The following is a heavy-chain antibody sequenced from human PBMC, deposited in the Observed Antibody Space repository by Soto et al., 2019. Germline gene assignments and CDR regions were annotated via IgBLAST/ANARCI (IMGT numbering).Heavy chain of an antibody. CDR3: SRDRGSVNTNYGMGV. Sequence: ASLKVSCKASGYTFTSYAMHWVRQAPGQRLEWMGWINAGNGNTKYSQKLQGRVTMTTDTSTSTAYMELMSLRSDDPAVYYCSRDRGSVNTNYGMGVWGQGTTVTVSS. D-gene: IGHD3-10*01. CDR2: INAGNGNT. CDR1: GYTFTSYA. J-gene: IGHJ6*01. V-gene: IGHV1-3*01.